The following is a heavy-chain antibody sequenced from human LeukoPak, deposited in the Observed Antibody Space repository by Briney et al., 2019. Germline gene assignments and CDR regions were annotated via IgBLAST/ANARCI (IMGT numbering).Heavy chain of an antibody. CDR2: ISYDGSNK. J-gene: IGHJ6*04. V-gene: IGHV3-30*18. Sequence: GGSLRLSCAASGFTFSSYGMHWVRQAPGKGLEWVAVISYDGSNKYYADYVKGRFTISRDNSKNTLYLQMNSLRAEDTAVYYCANHPMDVWGKGTTVTVSS. CDR3: ANHPMDV. CDR1: GFTFSSYG.